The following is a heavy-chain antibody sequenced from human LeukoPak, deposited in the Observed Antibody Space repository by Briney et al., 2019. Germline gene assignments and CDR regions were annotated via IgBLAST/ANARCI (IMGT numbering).Heavy chain of an antibody. J-gene: IGHJ4*02. CDR3: ARDLADYYDTPKYYFDY. Sequence: ASVKVSCKASGYTFTGYYMHWVRQAPGQGLEWMEWINPNSGGTNYAQKFQGRVTMTRDTSISTAYMELSRLRSDDTAVYYCARDLADYYDTPKYYFDYWGQGTLVTVSS. D-gene: IGHD3-22*01. CDR2: INPNSGGT. CDR1: GYTFTGYY. V-gene: IGHV1-2*02.